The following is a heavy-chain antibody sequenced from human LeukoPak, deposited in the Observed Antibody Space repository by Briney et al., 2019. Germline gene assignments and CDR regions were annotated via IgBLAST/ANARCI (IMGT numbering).Heavy chain of an antibody. CDR2: IYYDGSI. Sequence: KTSETLSLTCVVPGYSIRSSNWWGWIRQPPGKGLEWIGYIYYDGSIFYNPSLRSRVTMSVDTSKNQFSLRLNSVTAVDTAVYYCARKPDSRNWFDPWGQGTLVIVSS. V-gene: IGHV4-28*05. D-gene: IGHD6-13*01. CDR3: ARKPDSRNWFDP. CDR1: GYSIRSSNW. J-gene: IGHJ5*02.